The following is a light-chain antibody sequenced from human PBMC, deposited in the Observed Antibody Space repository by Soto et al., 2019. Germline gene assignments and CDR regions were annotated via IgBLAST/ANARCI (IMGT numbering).Light chain of an antibody. Sequence: EIVLTQSPATLSLSPGERATLSCRASQSVSSYLAWYQQKPGQAPRLLIYDASSRATGSPPRFSGSGSGTDFTLTISSLEPEDFALYYRQQRVYTFGQGTKLEIK. CDR2: DAS. V-gene: IGKV3-11*01. J-gene: IGKJ2*01. CDR3: QQRVYT. CDR1: QSVSSY.